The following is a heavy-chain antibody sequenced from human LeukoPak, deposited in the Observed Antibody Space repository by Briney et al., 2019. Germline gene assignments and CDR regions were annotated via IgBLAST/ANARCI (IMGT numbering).Heavy chain of an antibody. J-gene: IGHJ4*02. D-gene: IGHD2-21*01. CDR1: GFTFSNYA. CDR3: AQRPVAHDY. V-gene: IGHV3-23*01. Sequence: GGSLRLSCAASGFTFSNYAMSWVRQAPGKGLEWVSAISGSGGSTYYADSVKGRFTISRDNSKNTLYPQMNSLRAEDTAVYYCAQRPVAHDYWGQGTLVTVSS. CDR2: ISGSGGST.